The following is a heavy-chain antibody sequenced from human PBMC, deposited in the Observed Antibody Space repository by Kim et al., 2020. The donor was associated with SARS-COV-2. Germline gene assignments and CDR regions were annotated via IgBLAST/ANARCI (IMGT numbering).Heavy chain of an antibody. D-gene: IGHD1-26*01. CDR3: ARRGSSYYDFDY. Sequence: ASVKVSCKASGYTFTSYYIHWVRQAPGQGLEWLGRIHPNTGGTNYAQRFQDRVTLTRDTSITTAYMELSRLTSDDTAVYYCARRGSSYYDFDYWGQGTLVTVSS. CDR1: GYTFTSYY. CDR2: IHPNTGGT. J-gene: IGHJ4*02. V-gene: IGHV1-2*06.